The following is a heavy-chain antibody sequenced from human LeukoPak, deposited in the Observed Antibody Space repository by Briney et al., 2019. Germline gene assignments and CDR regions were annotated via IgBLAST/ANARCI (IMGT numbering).Heavy chain of an antibody. Sequence: SQTLSLTCTVSGGSISSGSYYWSWIRQPAGKGLEWIGRIYTSGSTNYNPSLKSRVTISVATSKNQFSLKLSSVTAADTAVYYCARDYYYDSSGXDAFXXWGQGTMATV. CDR3: ARDYYYDSSGXDAFXX. D-gene: IGHD3-22*01. J-gene: IGHJ3*01. CDR2: IYTSGST. V-gene: IGHV4-61*02. CDR1: GGSISSGSYY.